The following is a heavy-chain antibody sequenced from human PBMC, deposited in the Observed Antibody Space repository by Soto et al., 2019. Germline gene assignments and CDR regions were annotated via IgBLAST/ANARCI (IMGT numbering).Heavy chain of an antibody. J-gene: IGHJ4*02. CDR2: VIPVFGRT. CDR1: GSTFSSYA. Sequence: QVQLVQSGAEVKKPGSSVKVSCKAPGSTFSSYAISWLRQAPGEGLEWMGGVIPVFGRTNYAPKFQARVTITADESTTTAYMELSSLRFDDTAVYYCARASGSGSYYTFHFDYWGQGTLVTVSS. D-gene: IGHD3-10*01. CDR3: ARASGSGSYYTFHFDY. V-gene: IGHV1-69*12.